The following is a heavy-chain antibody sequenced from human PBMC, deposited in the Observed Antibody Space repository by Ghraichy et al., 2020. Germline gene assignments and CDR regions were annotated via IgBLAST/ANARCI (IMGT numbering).Heavy chain of an antibody. CDR1: GFTFPNFR. V-gene: IGHV3-7*03. J-gene: IGHJ4*02. CDR2: IKKDGSGR. Sequence: GGSLRLSCVASGFTFPNFRMNWVRQAPGKGLEWVANIKKDGSGRSYVDSVKGRFTISRDNAKNSLSLQMNSLRAEDTAIYYCVRGAWFNYWGQGTLVTVSS. CDR3: VRGAWFNY.